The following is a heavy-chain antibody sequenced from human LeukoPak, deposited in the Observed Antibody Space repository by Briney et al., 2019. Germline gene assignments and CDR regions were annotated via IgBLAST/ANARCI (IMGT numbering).Heavy chain of an antibody. CDR2: IIPMFGPA. D-gene: IGHD6-13*01. CDR3: AREARRVAAHFDY. Sequence: GSSVTVSFKASGGTFTSYAFSWVRQAPGQGLEWMGGIIPMFGPANYAQKFQGRVTITADKSTSTAYMELSSLRSEDTAVYYCAREARRVAAHFDYWGQGTLVTISS. CDR1: GGTFTSYA. J-gene: IGHJ4*02. V-gene: IGHV1-69*06.